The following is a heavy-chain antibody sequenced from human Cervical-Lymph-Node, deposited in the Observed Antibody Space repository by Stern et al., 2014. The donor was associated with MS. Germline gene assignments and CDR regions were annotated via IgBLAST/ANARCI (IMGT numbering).Heavy chain of an antibody. V-gene: IGHV1-69*01. CDR3: ALSSETSDRWYSLGYDL. D-gene: IGHD6-13*01. CDR1: GGTFSKFP. CDR2: LFPVFGTP. Sequence: QLVQSGAEVTKPGSSAKVSCKASGGTFSKFPSSWVRQAPGQGLEWMGGLFPVFGTPTYANEFRGRVTMTADVSTSTVYMELSSLRSDDTAVYYCALSSETSDRWYSLGYDLWGQGTLVTVSS. J-gene: IGHJ5*02.